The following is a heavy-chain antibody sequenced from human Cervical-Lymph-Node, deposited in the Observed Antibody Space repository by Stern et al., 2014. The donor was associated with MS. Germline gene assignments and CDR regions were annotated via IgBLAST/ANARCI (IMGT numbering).Heavy chain of an antibody. CDR2: IIPVFGTP. D-gene: IGHD2-2*01. CDR3: ASAHPATRRGYKGMNV. J-gene: IGHJ6*02. V-gene: IGHV1-69*01. CDR1: GGTFRHFA. Sequence: VQLVESGSEVTKPGSSVNVTCKASGGTFRHFAVNWVRQAPGQGLEWVGGIIPVFGTPTYAPKFQGRLTIISDESTNTVYMELSSLTTDDTATYFCASAHPATRRGYKGMNVWGQGTTIAVSS.